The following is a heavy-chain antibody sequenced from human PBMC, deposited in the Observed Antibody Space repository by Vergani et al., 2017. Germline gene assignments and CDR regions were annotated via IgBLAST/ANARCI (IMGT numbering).Heavy chain of an antibody. CDR2: IYPGDSDT. J-gene: IGHJ3*02. V-gene: IGHV5-51*01. Sequence: EVQLVQSGAEVQKPGASLTLSSTRSRSTFPPSWLLLPRQIPVEGLVCMVIIYPGDSDTRYSPSFQGQVTISADQSISTAYLQWSSLKASDTAMYYCASNREPDAFDIWGQGTMVTVSS. D-gene: IGHD1-14*01. CDR1: RSTFPPSW. CDR3: ASNREPDAFDI.